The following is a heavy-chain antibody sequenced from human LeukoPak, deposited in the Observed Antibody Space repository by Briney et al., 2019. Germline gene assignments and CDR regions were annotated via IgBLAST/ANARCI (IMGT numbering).Heavy chain of an antibody. Sequence: GGSLRLSCAASGFTFISYATHWVRQAPGKGLEWVAVISFHGTDSFYADSVKGRFTISRDNAKNSLYLQMNSLRAEDTAVYFCGSPRRGYWGQGTLVTVSS. J-gene: IGHJ4*02. V-gene: IGHV3-30*04. CDR1: GFTFISYA. CDR2: ISFHGTDS. CDR3: GSPRRGY.